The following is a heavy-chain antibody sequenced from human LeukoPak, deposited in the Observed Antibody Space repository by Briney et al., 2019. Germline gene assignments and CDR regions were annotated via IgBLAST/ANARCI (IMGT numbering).Heavy chain of an antibody. D-gene: IGHD2-15*01. CDR3: AKGVVVAAQGY. Sequence: GGSLRLSCVASGFTLSSYAMSWVRQAPGKGLEWVSAISGSGGSTYYADSVKGRFTISRDNSKNTLYLQMNSLRAEDTAVYYCAKGVVVAAQGYWGQGTLVTVSS. CDR1: GFTLSSYA. CDR2: ISGSGGST. V-gene: IGHV3-23*01. J-gene: IGHJ4*02.